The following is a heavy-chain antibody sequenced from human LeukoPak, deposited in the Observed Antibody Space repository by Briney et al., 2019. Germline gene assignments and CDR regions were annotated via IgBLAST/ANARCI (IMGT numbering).Heavy chain of an antibody. CDR1: GGSISSYY. V-gene: IGHV4-59*08. CDR2: IYYSGST. D-gene: IGHD4-17*01. J-gene: IGHJ4*02. Sequence: PSETLSLTCTVSGGSISSYYWSWIRQPPGKGLEWIGYIYYSGSTNYNPSPKSRVTISVDTSKNQFSLKLSSVTAADTAVYYCARHSLRSYGVTVDYWGQGTLVTVSS. CDR3: ARHSLRSYGVTVDY.